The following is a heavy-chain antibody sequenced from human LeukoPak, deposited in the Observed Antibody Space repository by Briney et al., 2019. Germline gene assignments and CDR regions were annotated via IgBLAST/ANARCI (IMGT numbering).Heavy chain of an antibody. CDR3: ARDQAVLRLKEYHYYFGMDV. J-gene: IGHJ6*02. V-gene: IGHV1-2*02. CDR1: GYTFTGYY. Sequence: GASVTVSCKASGYTFTGYYMHWVRQAPGQGLEWMGWIHPNTGDTHYAQKFQGRVTMTRDTSISTAYMDLSRLRFDDTAVYYCARDQAVLRLKEYHYYFGMDVWGQGTTVTASS. D-gene: IGHD2/OR15-2a*01. CDR2: IHPNTGDT.